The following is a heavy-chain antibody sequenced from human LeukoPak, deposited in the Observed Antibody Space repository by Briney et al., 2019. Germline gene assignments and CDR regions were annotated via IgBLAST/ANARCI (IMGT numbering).Heavy chain of an antibody. CDR1: GGSISSYY. CDR2: IYHTGNT. CDR3: ARVDYSDSSTYPGNWYFDL. J-gene: IGHJ2*01. D-gene: IGHD3-22*01. Sequence: SETLSLTCTVSGGSISSYYWSWIRQPPGKGLEWIGSIYHTGNTYYRPSLKSRITMSVDTSKNQFSLKLRSVTAADTAVYYCARVDYSDSSTYPGNWYFDLWGRGTLVTVSS. V-gene: IGHV4-59*04.